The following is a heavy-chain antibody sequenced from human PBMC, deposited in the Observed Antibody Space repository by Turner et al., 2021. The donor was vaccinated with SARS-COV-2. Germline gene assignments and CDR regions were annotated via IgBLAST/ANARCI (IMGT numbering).Heavy chain of an antibody. Sequence: VQLVESGGDFVHPGGFLRLSCVGSGFTFSDHWMHWVRQGQGKGLVWVSRISDDGSSASYGGSGRGRFTVSRDNAKNTLYLQMNSLRPDDTGVYYCTRRGIAAAGNDYWGQGTLVTVSS. J-gene: IGHJ4*02. CDR2: ISDDGSSA. D-gene: IGHD6-13*01. CDR1: GFTFSDHW. CDR3: TRRGIAAAGNDY. V-gene: IGHV3-74*01.